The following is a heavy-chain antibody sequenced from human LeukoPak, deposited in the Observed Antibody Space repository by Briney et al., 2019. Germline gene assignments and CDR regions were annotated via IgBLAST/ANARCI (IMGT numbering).Heavy chain of an antibody. CDR2: ISAFNGNT. CDR1: GYTFTSYG. Sequence: ASVKVSCKASGYTFTSYGISWVRQAPGQGLEWMGWISAFNGNTNYAQKLQGRVTMTTDTSTSTAYMELRSLRSDDTAVYYCARVKRITMVRGVISGMDVWGKGTTVTVSS. V-gene: IGHV1-18*04. D-gene: IGHD3-10*01. J-gene: IGHJ6*04. CDR3: ARVKRITMVRGVISGMDV.